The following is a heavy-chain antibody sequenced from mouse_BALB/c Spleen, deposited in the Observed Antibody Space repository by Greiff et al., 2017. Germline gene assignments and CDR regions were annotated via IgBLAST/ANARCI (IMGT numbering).Heavy chain of an antibody. V-gene: IGHV1-5*01. D-gene: IGHD1-1*01. J-gene: IGHJ4*01. CDR2: IYPGNSDT. Sequence: VQLQQSGAELARPGASVKLSCKASGYSFTSYWMHWVKQRPGQGLEWIGAIYPGNSDTSYNQKFKGKAKLTAVTSASTAYMELSSLTNEDSAVYYCTRGDYYGSSYKDYWGQGTSVTVS. CDR1: GYSFTSYW. CDR3: TRGDYYGSSYKDY.